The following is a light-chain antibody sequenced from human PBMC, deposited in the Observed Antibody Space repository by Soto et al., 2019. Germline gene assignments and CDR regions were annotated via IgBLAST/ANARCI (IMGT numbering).Light chain of an antibody. J-gene: IGKJ1*01. CDR2: GAS. CDR3: QQYNNWPGT. Sequence: EIVLTQSPGTLSLSPGERATLSCRASQSVYSSHLAWYQQKPGQAPRLLIYGASTRATGIPARFSGSGSGTEFTLTISSLQSEDFAVYYCQQYNNWPGTFGQGTKVDI. CDR1: QSVYSSH. V-gene: IGKV3-15*01.